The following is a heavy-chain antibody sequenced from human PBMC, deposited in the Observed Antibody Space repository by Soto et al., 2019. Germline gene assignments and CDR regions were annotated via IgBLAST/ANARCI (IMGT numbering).Heavy chain of an antibody. CDR1: GYSFTSYW. CDR3: ARRGAVAGDYYYGMDV. CDR2: IYPGDSDT. J-gene: IGHJ6*02. Sequence: ESLKISCKGSGYSFTSYWIGWVRQMPGKGLEWMGIIYPGDSDTRYSPSFQGQVTISADKSISTAYLQWSSLKASDTAMYYCARRGAVAGDYYYGMDVWGQGTTVTVSS. D-gene: IGHD6-19*01. V-gene: IGHV5-51*01.